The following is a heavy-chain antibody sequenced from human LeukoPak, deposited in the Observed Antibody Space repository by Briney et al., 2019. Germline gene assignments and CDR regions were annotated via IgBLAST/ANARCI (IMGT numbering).Heavy chain of an antibody. J-gene: IGHJ6*02. Sequence: PGGSLRLSCAASGFTFSSYSMNWVRQAPGKGLEWVSSISSSSPYMFYADSVKGRFTISRDNAKNSLYLQMNSLRAEDTAVYFCARDTYGYYATDVWGQGTTVTVSS. CDR2: ISSSSPYM. V-gene: IGHV3-21*01. CDR1: GFTFSSYS. D-gene: IGHD4-17*01. CDR3: ARDTYGYYATDV.